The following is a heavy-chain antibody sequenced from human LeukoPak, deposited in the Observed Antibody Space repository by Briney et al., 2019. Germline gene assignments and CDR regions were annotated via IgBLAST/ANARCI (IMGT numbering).Heavy chain of an antibody. V-gene: IGHV4-34*01. CDR1: VGSFSGYY. CDR3: ARRGGGIAARHRNWFDP. Sequence: SETLSLTCAVYVGSFSGYYWSWIRQPPGKGLEWIGEINRRGSTNYNPSLKSRVTISVDTSKNQFSLKLSSVTAADTAVYYCARRGGGIAARHRNWFDPWGQGTLVTVS. J-gene: IGHJ5*02. D-gene: IGHD6-6*01. CDR2: INRRGST.